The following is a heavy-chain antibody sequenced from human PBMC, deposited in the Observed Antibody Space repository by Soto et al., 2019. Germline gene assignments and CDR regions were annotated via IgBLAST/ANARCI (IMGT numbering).Heavy chain of an antibody. CDR3: ASILRGDYSPYYYYGMDV. D-gene: IGHD4-17*01. J-gene: IGHJ6*02. Sequence: QLQLQESGPGLVKPSETLSLTCTVSGGSISSSSYYWGWIRQPPGKGLEWIGSIYYSGSTYYNPXXKSRVTIPVDXXKXQXXLKLSSVTAADTAVYYCASILRGDYSPYYYYGMDVWGQGTTVTVSS. CDR2: IYYSGST. CDR1: GGSISSSSYY. V-gene: IGHV4-39*01.